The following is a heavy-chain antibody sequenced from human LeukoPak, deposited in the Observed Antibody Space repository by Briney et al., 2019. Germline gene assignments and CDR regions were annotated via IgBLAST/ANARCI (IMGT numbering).Heavy chain of an antibody. Sequence: SETLSLTCAVYGGSFSGYYWSWIRQPPGKGLEWIGEINHSGSTNYNPSLKSRVTISVDTSKNQFSLKLSSVTAADTAVYYCARRDYYGSGSYYKPPLYYFDYWGQGTLVTVSS. CDR3: ARRDYYGSGSYYKPPLYYFDY. D-gene: IGHD3-10*01. CDR2: INHSGST. CDR1: GGSFSGYY. J-gene: IGHJ4*02. V-gene: IGHV4-34*01.